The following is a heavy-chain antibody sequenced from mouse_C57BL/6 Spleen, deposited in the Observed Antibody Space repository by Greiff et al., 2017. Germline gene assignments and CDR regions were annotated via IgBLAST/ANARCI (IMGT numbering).Heavy chain of an antibody. V-gene: IGHV5-17*01. Sequence: DVQLVESGGGLVKPGGSLKLSCAASGFTFSDYGMHWVRQAPEKGLEWVAYISSGSSTIYYADTVKGRFTISRDNAKNTLFLQMTRLRSEDTAMYYCARGGYGSSYFDYWGQGTTLTVSS. CDR1: GFTFSDYG. CDR2: ISSGSSTI. J-gene: IGHJ2*01. CDR3: ARGGYGSSYFDY. D-gene: IGHD1-1*01.